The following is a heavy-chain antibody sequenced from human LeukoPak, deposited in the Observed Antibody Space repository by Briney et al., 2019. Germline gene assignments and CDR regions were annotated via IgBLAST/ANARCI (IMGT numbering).Heavy chain of an antibody. CDR3: AQGSSGSPSGGN. D-gene: IGHD3-22*01. CDR2: ITDSGGST. J-gene: IGHJ4*02. Sequence: PGGSLRLSCAGAGFTFTSYVMSWVRQVPGKGLEWVSSITDSGGSTYHADSVKGRFTISRDNSKNTLYLQMSSLRVEDTAIYYCAQGSSGSPSGGNWGQGTLVTVSS. V-gene: IGHV3-23*01. CDR1: GFTFTSYV.